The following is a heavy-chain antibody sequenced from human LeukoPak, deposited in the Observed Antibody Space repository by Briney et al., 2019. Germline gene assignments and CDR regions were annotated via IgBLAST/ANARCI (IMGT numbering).Heavy chain of an antibody. J-gene: IGHJ6*03. CDR3: AGVDPGRYYYYYYMDV. D-gene: IGHD7-27*01. V-gene: IGHV4-4*07. Sequence: SETLSLTCTVSGGSISSYYWSWIRQPAGKGLEWIGRIYTSGSTNYNPSLKSRVTISVDTSKNQFSLKLSSVTAADTAVYYCAGVDPGRYYYYYYMDVWGKGTTVTVSS. CDR2: IYTSGST. CDR1: GGSISSYY.